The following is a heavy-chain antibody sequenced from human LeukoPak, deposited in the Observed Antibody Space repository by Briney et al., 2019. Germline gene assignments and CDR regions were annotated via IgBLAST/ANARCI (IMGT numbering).Heavy chain of an antibody. Sequence: PGRSLRLSCAASGFTFDDYAMHWVRQAPGKGLEWVSGISWNSGSIGYADSVKGRFTISRDNAKNSLYLQMNSLRAEDMALYYCAKVGYYDSSGYRGAFDIWGQGTMVTVSS. V-gene: IGHV3-9*03. CDR3: AKVGYYDSSGYRGAFDI. CDR1: GFTFDDYA. CDR2: ISWNSGSI. J-gene: IGHJ3*02. D-gene: IGHD3-22*01.